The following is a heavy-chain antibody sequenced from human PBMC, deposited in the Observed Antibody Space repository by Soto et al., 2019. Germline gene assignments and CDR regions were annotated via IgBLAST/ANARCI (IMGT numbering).Heavy chain of an antibody. J-gene: IGHJ4*02. D-gene: IGHD2-21*02. V-gene: IGHV1-18*01. Sequence: RLKWMGWISAYNGNTNYAQKLQGRVTMTTDTSTSTAYMELRSLRSDDTAVYYCARGRSTYIVVVTAIHTYHYFDYWGQGTLVTVSS. CDR3: ARGRSTYIVVVTAIHTYHYFDY. CDR2: ISAYNGNT.